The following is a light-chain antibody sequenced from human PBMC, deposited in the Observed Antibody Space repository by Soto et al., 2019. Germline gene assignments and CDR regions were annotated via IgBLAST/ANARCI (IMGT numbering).Light chain of an antibody. Sequence: DVVMTQSPLSLPVTLGQPASISCRTNQRLLHSDGIAYFSWFQKRPGGSTRRLIDKVSKRDSGVPARCSGSGAGTDFALKSSRVEDEDVGVYYCMQGTHWPITFGQGTRLEIK. J-gene: IGKJ5*01. CDR3: MQGTHWPIT. CDR2: KVS. CDR1: QRLLHSDGIAY. V-gene: IGKV2-30*02.